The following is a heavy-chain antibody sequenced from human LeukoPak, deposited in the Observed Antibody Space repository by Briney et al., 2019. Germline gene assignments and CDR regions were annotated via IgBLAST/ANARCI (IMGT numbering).Heavy chain of an antibody. CDR1: GFSLATSRVG. CDR3: AHGYGDYDPYFDY. D-gene: IGHD4-17*01. CDR2: IYWNDNK. J-gene: IGHJ4*02. V-gene: IGHV2-5*01. Sequence: SGPTLVKPTQTLTLTCTFSGFSLATSRVGVGWIRQPPGKALEWLALIYWNDNKRYSPSLRSRLTVTKDTSKTQVFLTVTKMDPVDTATYYCAHGYGDYDPYFDYWGQGTLVTVSS.